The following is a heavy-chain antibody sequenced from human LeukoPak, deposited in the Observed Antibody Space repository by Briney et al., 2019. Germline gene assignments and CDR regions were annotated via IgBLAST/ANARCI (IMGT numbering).Heavy chain of an antibody. CDR3: ARPYCSGGSCYSGYFDY. Sequence: GESLKISCKGSGYSFTSYWIGWVRQMPGKGLEWMGFIYPGDSDTRYSPSFQGQVTISADKSISTAYLQWSSLKASDTAMYYCARPYCSGGSCYSGYFDYWGQGTLVTVSS. D-gene: IGHD2-15*01. CDR2: IYPGDSDT. CDR1: GYSFTSYW. J-gene: IGHJ4*02. V-gene: IGHV5-51*01.